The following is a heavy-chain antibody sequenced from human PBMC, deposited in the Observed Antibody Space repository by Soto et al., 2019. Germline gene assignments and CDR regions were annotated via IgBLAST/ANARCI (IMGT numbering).Heavy chain of an antibody. CDR2: ISYDGSNK. Sequence: QVQLVESGGGVVQPGRSLRLSCAASGFTFSSYGMHWVRQAPGKGLEWVAVISYDGSNKYYADSVKGRFTISRDNSKNTLYLQMNSVRAEDTAVYYCAKDNSSSYKGRRWNFDYWGQGTLVTVSS. V-gene: IGHV3-30*18. J-gene: IGHJ4*02. D-gene: IGHD6-6*01. CDR1: GFTFSSYG. CDR3: AKDNSSSYKGRRWNFDY.